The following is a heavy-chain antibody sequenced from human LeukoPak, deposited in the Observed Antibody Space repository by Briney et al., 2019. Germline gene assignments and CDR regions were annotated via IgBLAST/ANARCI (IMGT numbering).Heavy chain of an antibody. CDR1: GFTFSSYA. V-gene: IGHV3-23*01. D-gene: IGHD6-19*01. CDR2: ISGSGCST. CDR3: ANAGTGLVAGDY. J-gene: IGHJ4*02. Sequence: GGSLRLSCAASGFTFSSYAMSWVRQAPGKGLEWVSAISGSGCSTYYADSVKGRFTISRDNSKNTLYLQMNSLRAEDTAVYYCANAGTGLVAGDYWGQGTLVTVSS.